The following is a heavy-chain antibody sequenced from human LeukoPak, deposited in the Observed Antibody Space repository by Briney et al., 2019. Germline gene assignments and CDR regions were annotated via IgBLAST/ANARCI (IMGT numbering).Heavy chain of an antibody. Sequence: GGSLRLSCAASGFTFSSYSMNWVRQAPGKGLEWVSAISGSGGSTYCADSVKGRFTISRDNSKNTLYLQMNSLRAEDTAVYYCAKLARGGSFQFDCWGQGTLVTVSS. CDR2: ISGSGGST. J-gene: IGHJ4*02. CDR3: AKLARGGSFQFDC. D-gene: IGHD2-15*01. V-gene: IGHV3-23*01. CDR1: GFTFSSYS.